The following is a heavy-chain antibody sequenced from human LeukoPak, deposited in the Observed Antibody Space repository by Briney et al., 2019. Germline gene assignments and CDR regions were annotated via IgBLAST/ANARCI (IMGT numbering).Heavy chain of an antibody. CDR1: GYTFIGYY. J-gene: IGHJ3*02. CDR3: AREPLYDSKGFDI. Sequence: ASVKVSCRASGYTFIGYYMHWVRQAPGQGLEWMGWINPNSGGTNYAQKFQGRVTMTRDTSISTAYMELSRLRSDDTAVYYCAREPLYDSKGFDIWGQGTMVTVSS. V-gene: IGHV1-2*02. CDR2: INPNSGGT. D-gene: IGHD3-22*01.